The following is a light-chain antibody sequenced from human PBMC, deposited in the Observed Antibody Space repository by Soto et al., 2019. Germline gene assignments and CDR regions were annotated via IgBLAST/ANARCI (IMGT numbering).Light chain of an antibody. J-gene: IGLJ3*02. CDR3: QSYDSSLPLV. Sequence: QAVVTQPPSVSGAPGQRVTISCTGSSSNIGAGYDVHWYQQLPGTAPKLLIYGNSNRPSGVPDRFSGSKSGTSASLAITGLQAEDEADYYCQSYDSSLPLVFGGGTKLTVL. V-gene: IGLV1-40*01. CDR1: SSNIGAGYD. CDR2: GNS.